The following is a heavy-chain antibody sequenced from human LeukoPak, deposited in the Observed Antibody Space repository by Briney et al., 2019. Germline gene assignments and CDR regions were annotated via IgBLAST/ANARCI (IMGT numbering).Heavy chain of an antibody. Sequence: GESLKISCKGSGYSFTSYWISWVRLMPGKGLEWMGRIDPSDSYTNYSPSFQGHVTISADKSISTAYLQWSSLKASDTAMYYCARAGGTSCYKCWFDPWGQGTLVTVSS. D-gene: IGHD2-2*02. CDR2: IDPSDSYT. V-gene: IGHV5-10-1*01. J-gene: IGHJ5*02. CDR3: ARAGGTSCYKCWFDP. CDR1: GYSFTSYW.